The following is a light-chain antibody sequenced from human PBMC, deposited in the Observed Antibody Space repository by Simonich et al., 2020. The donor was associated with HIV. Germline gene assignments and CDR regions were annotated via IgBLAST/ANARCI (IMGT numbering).Light chain of an antibody. CDR3: QQYYSAPRT. CDR1: QSVLYYSNTKNY. Sequence: DIVMTQSPDSLAVSLGERATINCKFSQSVLYYSNTKNYLVWYQQKPGQAPKLLIYWASTRESGVPDRFSGSGSGTDFTLTISSLQAEDVAVYYCQQYYSAPRTFGQGTKVEIK. V-gene: IGKV4-1*01. J-gene: IGKJ1*01. CDR2: WAS.